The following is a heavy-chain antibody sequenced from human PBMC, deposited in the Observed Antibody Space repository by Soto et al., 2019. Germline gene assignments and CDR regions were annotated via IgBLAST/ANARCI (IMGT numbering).Heavy chain of an antibody. CDR3: RSECGGDCHDFDY. CDR1: GFTVSSNY. Sequence: GGSLRLSCASSGFTVSSNYMTWVRQAPGKGLEWVSVIYSDGNTYYADSVKGRFTISRHNSKITLYLQMNSLRAEDTAVYYCRSECGGDCHDFDYWGQGTLVTVSS. CDR2: IYSDGNT. J-gene: IGHJ4*02. D-gene: IGHD2-21*02. V-gene: IGHV3-53*04.